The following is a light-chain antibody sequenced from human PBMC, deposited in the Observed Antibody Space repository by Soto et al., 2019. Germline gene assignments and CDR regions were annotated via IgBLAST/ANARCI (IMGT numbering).Light chain of an antibody. J-gene: IGKJ2*02. CDR1: QSVSSDY. CDR3: QQYSSSPRT. Sequence: ENVLTQSPGTLSLSPGEGATLSCRASQSVSSDYLAWYQQKPGQAPRLLIYSASSRSTGVPYRFSGSGSGTEFSLTIRRLEPEDFAVYYCQQYSSSPRTFGQGTKLEMK. CDR2: SAS. V-gene: IGKV3-20*01.